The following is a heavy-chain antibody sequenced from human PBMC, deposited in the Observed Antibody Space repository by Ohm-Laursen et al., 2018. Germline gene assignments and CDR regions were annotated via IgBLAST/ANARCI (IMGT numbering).Heavy chain of an antibody. D-gene: IGHD5-12*01. Sequence: SLRLSCTASGFTFSTYPMHWVRQGPGKGVVWVSRADSGGSATSYADSVKGRFTISRDNAKSTLYLQMNSLGAEDTALYYCVGGYITVFHYWGQGTLVTVSS. CDR2: ADSGGSAT. J-gene: IGHJ4*02. CDR1: GFTFSTYP. CDR3: VGGYITVFHY. V-gene: IGHV3-74*01.